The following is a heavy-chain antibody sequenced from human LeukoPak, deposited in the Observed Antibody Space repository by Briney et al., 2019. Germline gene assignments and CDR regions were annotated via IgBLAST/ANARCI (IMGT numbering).Heavy chain of an antibody. CDR2: VIPIFGTA. J-gene: IGHJ4*02. CDR3: ARVSPQQLVEYYFDY. V-gene: IGHV1-69*13. CDR1: GGTFSSYA. Sequence: SVKVSCKASGGTFSSYAISWVRQAPGQGLEWMGGVIPIFGTANYAQKFQGRVTITADESTSTAYMELSSLRSEDSAVYYCARVSPQQLVEYYFDYWGQGTLVTVSS. D-gene: IGHD6-13*01.